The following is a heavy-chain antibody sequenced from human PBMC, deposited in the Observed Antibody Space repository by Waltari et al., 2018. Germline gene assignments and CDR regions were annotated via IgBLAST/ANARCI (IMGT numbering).Heavy chain of an antibody. Sequence: EVQLVESGGGLVQPGRSLRLSCAASGFTFDDYAMHWVRQAPGKGLEWVSGISWNSGSIGYSDSVNGRFTISRDNAKNSLYLQMNSLRAEDTALYYCAKDRGTGAAGYMDVWGKGTTVTVSS. CDR1: GFTFDDYA. V-gene: IGHV3-9*01. J-gene: IGHJ6*03. D-gene: IGHD7-27*01. CDR3: AKDRGTGAAGYMDV. CDR2: ISWNSGSI.